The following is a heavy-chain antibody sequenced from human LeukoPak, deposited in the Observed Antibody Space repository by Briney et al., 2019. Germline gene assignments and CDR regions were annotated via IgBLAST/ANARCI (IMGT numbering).Heavy chain of an antibody. CDR3: ASTLLPANGDYYFDY. V-gene: IGHV1-46*01. D-gene: IGHD4-17*01. CDR2: INPSGGST. Sequence: GASVKVSCKASGYTFTSYYMHWVRQAPGQGLEWMGIINPSGGSTSYAQKFQGRVTMTRDMSTSTVYMELSSLRSEDTAVYYCASTLLPANGDYYFDYWGQGTLVTVSS. J-gene: IGHJ4*02. CDR1: GYTFTSYY.